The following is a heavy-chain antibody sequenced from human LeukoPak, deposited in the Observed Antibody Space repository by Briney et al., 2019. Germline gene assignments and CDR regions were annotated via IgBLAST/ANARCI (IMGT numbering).Heavy chain of an antibody. D-gene: IGHD3-9*01. J-gene: IGHJ4*02. CDR1: GYTFTSYA. Sequence: GASVKDSCKASGYTFTSYAMNWVRQAPGQGLEWMGWINTNTGNPTYAQGFTGRFVFSLDTSVSTAYLQISSLKAEDTAVYYCARSNQQRSYYDILTGYYKYFDYWGQGTLVTVSS. CDR3: ARSNQQRSYYDILTGYYKYFDY. V-gene: IGHV7-4-1*02. CDR2: INTNTGNP.